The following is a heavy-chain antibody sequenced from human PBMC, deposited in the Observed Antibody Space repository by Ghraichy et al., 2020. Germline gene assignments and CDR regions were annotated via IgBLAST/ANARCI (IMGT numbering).Heavy chain of an antibody. CDR2: IYYSGST. J-gene: IGHJ4*02. CDR1: GGSVSSGSYY. D-gene: IGHD3-9*01. V-gene: IGHV4-61*01. Sequence: SETLSLTCTVSGGSVSSGSYYWSWIRQPPGKGLEWIGYIYYSGSTNYNPSLKSRVTISVDTSKNQFSLKLSSVTAADTAVYYCAREGYYDILTGYPTSEFDYWGQGTLVTVSS. CDR3: AREGYYDILTGYPTSEFDY.